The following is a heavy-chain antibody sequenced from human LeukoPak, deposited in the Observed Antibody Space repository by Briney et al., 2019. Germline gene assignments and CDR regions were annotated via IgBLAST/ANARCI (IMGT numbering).Heavy chain of an antibody. CDR2: ISAYNGNT. V-gene: IGHV1-18*01. CDR1: GYTFTSYG. D-gene: IGHD5-18*01. Sequence: GASVKVSCKASGYTFTSYGISWVRQAPGQGLEWMGWISAYNGNTNYAQKLQGRVTMTTDTSTSTAHMELRSLRSDDTAVYYCARVGYSYGYYYGMDVWGQGTTVTVSS. CDR3: ARVGYSYGYYYGMDV. J-gene: IGHJ6*02.